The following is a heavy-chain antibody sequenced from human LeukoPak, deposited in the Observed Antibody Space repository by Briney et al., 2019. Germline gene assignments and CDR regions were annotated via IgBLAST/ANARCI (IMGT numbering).Heavy chain of an antibody. D-gene: IGHD5-18*01. CDR2: ISSSGSTI. J-gene: IGHJ4*02. Sequence: GGSLRLSCAASGFTFSSYEMNWVRQAPGKGLEWVSYISSSGSTIYYADSVKGRFTISRDNAKNSLYLQMNSLRAEDTALYYCARVGGGYSYLDYWGQGTLVTVSS. V-gene: IGHV3-48*03. CDR3: ARVGGGYSYLDY. CDR1: GFTFSSYE.